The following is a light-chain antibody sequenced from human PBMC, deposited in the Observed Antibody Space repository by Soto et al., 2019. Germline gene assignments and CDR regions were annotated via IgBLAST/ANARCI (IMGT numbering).Light chain of an antibody. V-gene: IGKV3-11*01. Sequence: EMVLTNSPATRSLSPGERATPSGRASQSVSSYLACYQRKPGQAPSPLIYDASNRATGIPARFSGSGSGTDFTLTISSLEPEDFAVYYCQQRSNWPPYTFGQGTKLEIK. CDR1: QSVSSY. CDR3: QQRSNWPPYT. CDR2: DAS. J-gene: IGKJ2*01.